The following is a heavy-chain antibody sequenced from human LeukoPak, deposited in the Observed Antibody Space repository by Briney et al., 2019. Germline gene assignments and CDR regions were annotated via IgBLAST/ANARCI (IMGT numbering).Heavy chain of an antibody. CDR2: IKRDGSDK. V-gene: IGHV3-7*01. Sequence: GGSLRLSCAASGFTFNNYWMTWVRQAPGKGLEWVAYIKRDGSDKYYVDSVKGRFTISRDNTKNSLYLQMNSLRAEDTAVYYCARGRGSGWLVDWGQGTLVTVSS. D-gene: IGHD6-19*01. CDR3: ARGRGSGWLVD. J-gene: IGHJ4*02. CDR1: GFTFNNYW.